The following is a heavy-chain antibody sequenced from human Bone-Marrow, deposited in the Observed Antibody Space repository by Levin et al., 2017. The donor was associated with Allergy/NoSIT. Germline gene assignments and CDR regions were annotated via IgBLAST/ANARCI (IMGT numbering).Heavy chain of an antibody. CDR3: ARDDVVATHH. CDR2: IHSGGRK. D-gene: IGHD5-12*01. Sequence: GGSLRLSCAASGFTISTNYMSWVRQVPGKGLEWVSIIHSGGRKNYADSVKGRFTISRDNYNKTLYLQMNSLRGEDTAIYYCARDDVVATHHWGQGALVVVSS. CDR1: GFTISTNY. J-gene: IGHJ4*02. V-gene: IGHV3-66*01.